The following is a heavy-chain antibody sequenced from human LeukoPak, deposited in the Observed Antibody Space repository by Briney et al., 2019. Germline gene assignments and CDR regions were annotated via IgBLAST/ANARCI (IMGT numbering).Heavy chain of an antibody. CDR2: ISAYNGNT. D-gene: IGHD1-14*01. J-gene: IGHJ3*02. CDR1: VYTFTNYG. CDR3: ARDNPREAFDI. V-gene: IGHV1-18*01. Sequence: GASVTVSFTSSVYTFTNYGITWVRQAPGEGLEWMGWISAYNGNTNYAQKLQGRVTMTTDTSTSTAYMELRSLRSDDTAVYYCARDNPREAFDIWGQGTMVTVSS.